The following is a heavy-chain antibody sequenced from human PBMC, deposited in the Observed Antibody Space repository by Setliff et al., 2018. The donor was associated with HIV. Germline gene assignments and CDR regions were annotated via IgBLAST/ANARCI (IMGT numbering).Heavy chain of an antibody. Sequence: GGSLRLSCTASGFAFGDFPMSWVRQAPGKGLEWVGFIRSQDYGGSTEYAASVKGRFAISRDNSKNTLYLQMSSLGAEDTAVYYCVKARVDGDYYYYYYMDVWGKGTTVTAP. V-gene: IGHV3-49*04. D-gene: IGHD4-17*01. CDR1: GFAFGDFP. J-gene: IGHJ6*03. CDR3: VKARVDGDYYYYYYMDV. CDR2: IRSQDYGGST.